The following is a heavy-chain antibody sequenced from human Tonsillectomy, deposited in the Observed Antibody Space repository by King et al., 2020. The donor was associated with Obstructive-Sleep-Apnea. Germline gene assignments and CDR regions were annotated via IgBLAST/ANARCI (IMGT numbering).Heavy chain of an antibody. V-gene: IGHV3-9*01. Sequence: VQLVESGGGLVQPGRSLRLSCATSGFTFDDYAIHWVRQAPGKGLEWVSGISWNGGTIDYADSVKGRFTISRDNAKNSLYLQMSGLRAEDTALYYCAKDTRVRGVIFAAFDIWGQGTMVTVSS. CDR3: AKDTRVRGVIFAAFDI. CDR2: ISWNGGTI. CDR1: GFTFDDYA. J-gene: IGHJ3*02. D-gene: IGHD3-10*01.